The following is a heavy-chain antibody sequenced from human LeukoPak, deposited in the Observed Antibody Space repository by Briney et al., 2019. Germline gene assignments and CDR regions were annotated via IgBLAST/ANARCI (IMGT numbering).Heavy chain of an antibody. CDR3: ASSGYSSSRPHY. Sequence: PGGSLRLSCTASGFTFSSYSMNWVRQTPGKGLEWVSSISSSSYIYYADSVKGRFTISRDNAKNSLYLQMNSLRAEDTAVYYCASSGYSSSRPHYWGQGTLVTVSS. D-gene: IGHD6-13*01. CDR2: ISSSSYI. V-gene: IGHV3-21*01. CDR1: GFTFSSYS. J-gene: IGHJ4*02.